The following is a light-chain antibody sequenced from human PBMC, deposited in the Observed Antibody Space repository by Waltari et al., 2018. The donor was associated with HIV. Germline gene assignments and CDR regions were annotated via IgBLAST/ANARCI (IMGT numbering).Light chain of an antibody. CDR2: LGS. J-gene: IGKJ1*01. CDR3: MQALQTPTT. V-gene: IGKV2-28*01. Sequence: DIVMTQSPLSLPVTPGEPAYISCRSSQSLLHSNGYNYLDWYLQKPGQSPQLLIYLGSNLASGVPDRFSGSGSGTDFTLKISRVEAEDVGVYYCMQALQTPTTFGQGTKVEIK. CDR1: QSLLHSNGYNY.